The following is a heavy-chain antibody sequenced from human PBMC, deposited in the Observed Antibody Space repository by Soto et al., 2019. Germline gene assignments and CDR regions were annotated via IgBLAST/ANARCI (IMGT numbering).Heavy chain of an antibody. CDR1: GYTFTSYG. V-gene: IGHV1-18*01. D-gene: IGHD3-22*01. J-gene: IGHJ3*02. CDR2: NSAYNGNT. CDR3: ARDRDNSSGYYSDAFDI. Sequence: ASVKVSCKASGYTFTSYGISWVRQAPGQGLEWMGWNSAYNGNTNYAQKLQGRVTMTTDTSTSTAYMELRSMRSDDTAVYYCARDRDNSSGYYSDAFDIWGQGTMVTVSS.